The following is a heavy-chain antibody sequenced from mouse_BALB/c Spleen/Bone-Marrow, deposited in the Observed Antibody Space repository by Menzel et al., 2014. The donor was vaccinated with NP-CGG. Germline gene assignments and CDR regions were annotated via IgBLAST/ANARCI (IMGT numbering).Heavy chain of an antibody. D-gene: IGHD4-1*01. CDR3: ARVWDWFAY. J-gene: IGHJ3*01. V-gene: IGHV5-9*02. CDR2: ITSGGGNT. CDR1: GFAFSSCD. Sequence: EVKVVESGGGLVKPGGSLKPSCTASGFAFSSCDMSWVRQTPEKRLEWVATITSGGGNTYYPDSVKGRFTISRDNARNTLYLQMSSLRSEDTALYYCARVWDWFAYWGQGTLVTVSA.